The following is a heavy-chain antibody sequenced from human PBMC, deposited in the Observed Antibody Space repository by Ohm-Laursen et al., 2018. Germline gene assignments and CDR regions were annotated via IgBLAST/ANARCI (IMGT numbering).Heavy chain of an antibody. J-gene: IGHJ5*02. CDR1: GFTFSSYG. CDR2: ISYDGSNK. Sequence: SLRLSCAASGFTFSSYGMHWVRQAPGKGLEWVAVISYDGSNKYYADSVKGRFTISRDNSKNTLYLQMNSLRSEDTAVYYCARGPSLEWLGYNWFDPWGQGTLVTVSS. D-gene: IGHD3-3*01. V-gene: IGHV3-30*03. CDR3: ARGPSLEWLGYNWFDP.